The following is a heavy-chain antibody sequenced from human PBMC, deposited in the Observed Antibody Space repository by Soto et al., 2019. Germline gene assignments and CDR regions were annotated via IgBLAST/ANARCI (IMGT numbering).Heavy chain of an antibody. D-gene: IGHD2-21*02. J-gene: IGHJ4*02. V-gene: IGHV3-7*01. CDR2: IKPDGSAT. CDR3: ARAGYCGPGCYYYFDY. CDR1: GFTFGSYW. Sequence: EVQLVESGGGLVQPGGSLRLSCVVSGFTFGSYWMNWVRLIPGKGLEWVAYIKPDGSATYYVDSVKGRFTISRDNAKNSLYLQVNSLRVEDTSVYYCARAGYCGPGCYYYFDYWGQGTLVTVSS.